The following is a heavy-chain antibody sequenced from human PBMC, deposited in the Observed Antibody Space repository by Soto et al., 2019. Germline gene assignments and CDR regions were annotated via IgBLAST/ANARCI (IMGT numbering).Heavy chain of an antibody. CDR3: ARHGYSNFPYYYYGMDV. CDR1: GYGFSNYW. CDR2: VYPGDSDT. V-gene: IGHV5-51*01. D-gene: IGHD4-4*01. J-gene: IGHJ6*02. Sequence: PGESLKISCKGSGYGFSNYWIGWVRQMPGKGLEWVGIVYPGDSDTRYSPSFEGQVTISVDKSISTAYLQWSSLKASDTAMYYCARHGYSNFPYYYYGMDVWGQGTTVTVSS.